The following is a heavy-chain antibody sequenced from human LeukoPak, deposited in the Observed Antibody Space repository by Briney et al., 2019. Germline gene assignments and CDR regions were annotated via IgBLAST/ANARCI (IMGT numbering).Heavy chain of an antibody. CDR3: ARGPAAMGNPTDWFDP. CDR2: IIPIFGTA. CDR1: GGTFSSYA. D-gene: IGHD2-2*01. Sequence: ASVKVSCKASGGTFSSYAIGWARQAPGQGLEWMGGIIPIFGTANYAQKFQGRVTITADKSTSTAYMELSSLRSEDTAVYYCARGPAAMGNPTDWFDPWGQGTLVTVSS. J-gene: IGHJ5*02. V-gene: IGHV1-69*06.